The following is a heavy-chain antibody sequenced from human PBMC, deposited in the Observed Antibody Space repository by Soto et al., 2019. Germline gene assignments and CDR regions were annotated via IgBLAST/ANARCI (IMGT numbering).Heavy chain of an antibody. J-gene: IGHJ4*02. D-gene: IGHD3-10*01. Sequence: SETLSLTCTVSSDSIRSASYHWTWIRQHPGKGLEWIGYIYYSGSTYYNPSLKSRVTISVDTSKNQFSLKLTSVTAADTAVYYCARALKISLGEIDYWGQGSPVTVSS. CDR1: SDSIRSASYH. V-gene: IGHV4-31*03. CDR3: ARALKISLGEIDY. CDR2: IYYSGST.